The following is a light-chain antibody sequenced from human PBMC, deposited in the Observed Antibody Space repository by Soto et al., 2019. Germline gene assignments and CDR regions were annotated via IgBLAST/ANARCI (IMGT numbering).Light chain of an antibody. CDR1: SSDVGGYNY. J-gene: IGLJ1*01. CDR3: GSYRISTAV. V-gene: IGLV2-14*01. Sequence: QSALTKPASVSGSPGQSITISCTGSSSDVGGYNYVSWYQQYPRKAPKLMIYDVTNWPSGVSNRFSGSKSGNTASLTISGLQAEDEADYYCGSYRISTAVFGTGTKVTVL. CDR2: DVT.